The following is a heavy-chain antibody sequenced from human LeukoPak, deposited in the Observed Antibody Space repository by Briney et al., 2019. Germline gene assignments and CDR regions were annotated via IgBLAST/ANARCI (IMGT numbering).Heavy chain of an antibody. J-gene: IGHJ6*03. V-gene: IGHV3-21*01. CDR2: ISSSSSYI. Sequence: PGGSLRLSCAASGFTFSSYSMNWVRQAPGKGLEWVSSISSSSSYIYYADSVKGRFTISRDNAKNSLYLQMNSLRAEDTAVYYCAKDAARVRTWIQKTATYMDVWGKGITVTISS. CDR3: AKDAARVRTWIQKTATYMDV. CDR1: GFTFSSYS. D-gene: IGHD5-18*01.